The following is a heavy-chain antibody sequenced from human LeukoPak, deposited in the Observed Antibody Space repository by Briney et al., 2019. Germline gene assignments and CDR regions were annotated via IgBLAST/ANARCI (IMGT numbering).Heavy chain of an antibody. D-gene: IGHD3-22*01. V-gene: IGHV3-23*01. CDR1: GFTFDDYG. J-gene: IGHJ4*02. CDR2: VSGSGSST. CDR3: AKGGSRGYYGGIDY. Sequence: GGSLRLSCAASGFTFDDYGMTWVRQAPGKGLEWVSGVSGSGSSTYYADSVKGRLTISRDNFRNMLYLQMNSLRAEDTAIYYCAKGGSRGYYGGIDYWGQGTLVTVSS.